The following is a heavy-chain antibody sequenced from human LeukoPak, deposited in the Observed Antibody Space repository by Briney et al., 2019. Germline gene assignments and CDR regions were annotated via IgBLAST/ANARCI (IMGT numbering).Heavy chain of an antibody. Sequence: ASVKVSCKASGYTFTGYYMHWVRQAPGQGLEWMGWINPNSGGTNYAQKFQGRVTMTRDTSISTAYMELSRLRSGDTAVYYCARDTVYDSSGYYWNYFDYWGQGTLVTVSS. J-gene: IGHJ4*02. CDR3: ARDTVYDSSGYYWNYFDY. CDR2: INPNSGGT. D-gene: IGHD3-22*01. CDR1: GYTFTGYY. V-gene: IGHV1-2*02.